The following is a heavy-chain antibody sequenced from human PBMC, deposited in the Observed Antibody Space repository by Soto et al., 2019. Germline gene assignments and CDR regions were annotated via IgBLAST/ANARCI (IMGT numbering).Heavy chain of an antibody. CDR3: ARPIYSFGASGYYPFDY. CDR2: IYFSGSGTS. J-gene: IGHJ4*02. CDR1: GDFISNTTYY. Sequence: SETLSLTCSVSGDFISNTTYYWAWVRQAPGKGLEWVGSIYFSGSGTSHYTPSLKSRVTISVDTSMNQFSLKLTSVTAADTAVDDCARPIYSFGASGYYPFDYWGQGTLVTVSS. D-gene: IGHD3-22*01. V-gene: IGHV4-39*01.